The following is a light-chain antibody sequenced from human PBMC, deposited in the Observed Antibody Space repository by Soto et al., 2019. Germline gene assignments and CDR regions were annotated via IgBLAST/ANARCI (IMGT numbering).Light chain of an antibody. J-gene: IGKJ5*01. Sequence: EIVLTQSPATLSLSPGERATLSCRASLSVSIYVAWYQQKPGQAPRLLIYGASNRATGIPDRFSGSGSGTDFTLTISRLEPEDFAVYYCQQYGSSPFTFGQGTRLEIK. CDR3: QQYGSSPFT. CDR1: LSVSIY. V-gene: IGKV3-20*01. CDR2: GAS.